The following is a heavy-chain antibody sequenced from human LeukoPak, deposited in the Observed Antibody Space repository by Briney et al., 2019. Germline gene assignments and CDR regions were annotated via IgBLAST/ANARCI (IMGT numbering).Heavy chain of an antibody. CDR3: ARGVVVAATYAFDI. J-gene: IGHJ3*02. D-gene: IGHD2-15*01. CDR1: GYSISSGYY. V-gene: IGHV4-38-2*02. CDR2: IYHSGST. Sequence: SETLSLTCTVSGYSISSGYYWGWIRQPPGKGLEWIGSIYHSGSTYYNPSLKSRVTISVDTSKNQFSLKLSSVTAADTAVYYCARGVVVAATYAFDIWGQGTMVTVSS.